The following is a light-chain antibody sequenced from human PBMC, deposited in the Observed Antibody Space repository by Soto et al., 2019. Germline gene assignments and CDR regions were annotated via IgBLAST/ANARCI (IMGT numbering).Light chain of an antibody. V-gene: IGKV1-27*01. CDR3: QKCSGPPPFT. CDR2: AAS. CDR1: PDITNY. Sequence: DIQMTQSPSSLSASVGDRVTITCRASPDITNYLAWYPQKPGKVPKLLIYAASTLQPGVPSRFSGSGSGTDFTLTISSLQPEDAATYYCQKCSGPPPFTFGPGTTVDIK. J-gene: IGKJ3*01.